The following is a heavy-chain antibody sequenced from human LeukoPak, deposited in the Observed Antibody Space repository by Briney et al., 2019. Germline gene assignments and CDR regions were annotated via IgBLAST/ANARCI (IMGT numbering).Heavy chain of an antibody. CDR2: ISSGGGDT. CDR3: AKAEGATLYYYGVDV. Sequence: GGSLRLSCVASEFTFSNYAMNWVRQAPGKGLEWVSTISSGGGDTYIADSVKGRFTISRDNSKYPLYLQMNRLRADDTAVYYCAKAEGATLYYYGVDVWGQGTTVTVSS. CDR1: EFTFSNYA. V-gene: IGHV3-23*01. J-gene: IGHJ6*02.